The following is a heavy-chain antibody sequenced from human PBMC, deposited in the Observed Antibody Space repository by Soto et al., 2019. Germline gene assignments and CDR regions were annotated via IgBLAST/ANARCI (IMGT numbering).Heavy chain of an antibody. CDR2: IWYDGSDK. Sequence: QVQLVESGGGVVQPGRSLRLSCAASGFIFGAYGMHWVRQAPGKGLEWVALIWYDGSDKYYADSVKGRFTISRDNSKNTLFLQMNSLIAENTAVYYCERGVGLGGGYCYYYMDVWGKGTTVTVSS. CDR1: GFIFGAYG. V-gene: IGHV3-33*01. J-gene: IGHJ6*03. CDR3: ERGVGLGGGYCYYYMDV. D-gene: IGHD3-16*01.